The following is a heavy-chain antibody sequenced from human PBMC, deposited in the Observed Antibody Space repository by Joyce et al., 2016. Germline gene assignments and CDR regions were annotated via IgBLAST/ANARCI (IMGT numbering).Heavy chain of an antibody. J-gene: IGHJ3*02. CDR3: ARERGGGMSAFDI. Sequence: EVQLVEAGGALVQPGGSLRLSFAASGFTFSAYEIHWVRQTTGKGLEWVSAIGTAGDPYYAGSVKGRFTISRENAKSSLFLQMNSLRAEDTAVYYCARERGGGMSAFDIWGQGKMVTVSS. D-gene: IGHD3-16*01. CDR2: IGTAGDP. V-gene: IGHV3-13*05. CDR1: GFTFSAYE.